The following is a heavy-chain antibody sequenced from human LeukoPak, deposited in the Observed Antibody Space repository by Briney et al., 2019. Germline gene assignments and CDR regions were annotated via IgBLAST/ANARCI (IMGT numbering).Heavy chain of an antibody. V-gene: IGHV3-23*01. CDR2: ISGSGSST. CDR1: GFTFSSYA. Sequence: GGSLRLSCAACGFTFSSYAMRWVREARGKGVEWVSAISGSGSSTYYADSVKGRFTISRDNSKNTLYLQMNSLRAEDTAVYYCAKNPGNTVTSSTNYFDYWGQGTLVTVSS. CDR3: AKNPGNTVTSSTNYFDY. D-gene: IGHD4-17*01. J-gene: IGHJ4*02.